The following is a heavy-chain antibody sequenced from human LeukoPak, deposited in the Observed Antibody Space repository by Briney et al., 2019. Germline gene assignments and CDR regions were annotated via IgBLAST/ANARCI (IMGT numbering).Heavy chain of an antibody. CDR2: ISGSGGST. D-gene: IGHD1-26*01. Sequence: GGSLRLSCAASGFTFSSYAMSWVRQAPGEGLEWVSAISGSGGSTYYADSAKGRLTISRDNSKNTLYLQMNSLRAEDTAVYYCAKDFSGSYGIGYWGQGTLVTVSS. V-gene: IGHV3-23*01. CDR1: GFTFSSYA. J-gene: IGHJ4*02. CDR3: AKDFSGSYGIGY.